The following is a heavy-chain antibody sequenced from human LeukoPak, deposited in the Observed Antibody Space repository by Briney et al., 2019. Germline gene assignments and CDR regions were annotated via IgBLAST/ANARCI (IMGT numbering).Heavy chain of an antibody. CDR1: GFTFSSYA. V-gene: IGHV3-23*01. CDR3: AKGSYYDSSGSFYFDY. D-gene: IGHD3-22*01. J-gene: IGHJ4*02. Sequence: GGSLRFSCAASGFTFSSYAMSWVRQAPGKGLEWVSGISGSGDNTYYADSVKGRFTISRDNSKNTLYVQVNSLGTEDTAAYYCAKGSYYDSSGSFYFDYWGQGTLVTVSS. CDR2: ISGSGDNT.